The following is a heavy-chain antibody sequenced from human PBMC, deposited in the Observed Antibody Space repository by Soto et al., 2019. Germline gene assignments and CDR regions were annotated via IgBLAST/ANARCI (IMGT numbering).Heavy chain of an antibody. V-gene: IGHV3-23*01. Sequence: GGSLRLSCAASGFTFNSYAMNWVRQAPGKGLEWVSSISGGGGGTYYADSVKGRLTISRDNSKNTLYLQMNSLRAEGTALYYCAKGSHYDILTAYHAFDYWGPGT. CDR3: AKGSHYDILTAYHAFDY. J-gene: IGHJ4*02. D-gene: IGHD3-9*01. CDR2: ISGGGGGT. CDR1: GFTFNSYA.